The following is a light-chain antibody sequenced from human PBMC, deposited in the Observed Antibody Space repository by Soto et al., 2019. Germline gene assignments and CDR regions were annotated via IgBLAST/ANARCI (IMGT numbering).Light chain of an antibody. V-gene: IGKV3-20*01. Sequence: IVLTQSPGTLSLSPGERATLSCRASQSVSSSYLAWYQQKPGQAPRLLIYGASSRATGIPDRFSGSGSGTEFTLTISRLELEDFAVYYCQQYGSSPITFGPGTKVDIK. J-gene: IGKJ3*01. CDR1: QSVSSSY. CDR3: QQYGSSPIT. CDR2: GAS.